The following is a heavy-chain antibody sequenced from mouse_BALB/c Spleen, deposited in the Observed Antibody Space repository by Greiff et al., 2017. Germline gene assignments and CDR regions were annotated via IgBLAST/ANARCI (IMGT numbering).Heavy chain of an antibody. V-gene: IGHV3-8*02. CDR1: GDSITSGY. J-gene: IGHJ4*01. CDR2: ISYSGST. CDR3: ATPYDGYYVGAMDY. D-gene: IGHD2-3*01. Sequence: VQLQQSGPSLVKPSQTLSLTCSVTGDSITSGYWNWIRKFPGNKLEYMGYISYSGSTYYNPSLKSRISITRDTSKNQYYLQLNSVTTEDTATYYCATPYDGYYVGAMDYWGQGTSVTVSS.